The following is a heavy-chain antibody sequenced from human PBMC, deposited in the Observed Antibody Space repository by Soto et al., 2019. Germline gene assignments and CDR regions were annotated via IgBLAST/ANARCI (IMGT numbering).Heavy chain of an antibody. J-gene: IGHJ4*02. Sequence: QVQLQQWGAGLLKPSETLSLTCAVYGGSFSGYYWTWIRLPPGTGLEWIGEINHSGSTNYNPSLKSRVTIPVDTSKNQFSLKLTSVTAADTAVYSCARDKITGHFDYWGQGTLVTVSS. CDR1: GGSFSGYY. V-gene: IGHV4-34*01. CDR3: ARDKITGHFDY. D-gene: IGHD2-8*02. CDR2: INHSGST.